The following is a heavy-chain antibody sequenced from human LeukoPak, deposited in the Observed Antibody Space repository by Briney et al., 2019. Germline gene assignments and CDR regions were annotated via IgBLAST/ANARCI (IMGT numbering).Heavy chain of an antibody. D-gene: IGHD6-13*01. J-gene: IGHJ4*02. CDR3: ARQDFGSTCLDY. V-gene: IGHV5-51*01. CDR2: IYPGTADT. CDR1: EYSFTNYW. Sequence: VHSLKISCEGSEYSFTNYWIAWVRQMPGKGLEWMGIIYPGTADTRYSPSFQGRVTISADKSISTAYLQWSGLRASDTAMYYCARQDFGSTCLDYWGQGTLVTASP.